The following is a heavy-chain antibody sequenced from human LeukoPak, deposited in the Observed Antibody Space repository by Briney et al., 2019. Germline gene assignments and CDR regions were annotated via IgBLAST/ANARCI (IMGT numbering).Heavy chain of an antibody. CDR2: IYYTGAT. CDR3: ARDIPSGYHDH. D-gene: IGHD3-3*01. Sequence: SETLSLTCTVSGGSISSGVYHWGWIRQPPGEGREWIASIYYTGATYYNPSLSSRVAISLDTSKNQFSPKMESVTAADTAIYYCARDIPSGYHDHWGPGTLVTVSS. J-gene: IGHJ5*02. V-gene: IGHV4-39*07. CDR1: GGSISSGVYH.